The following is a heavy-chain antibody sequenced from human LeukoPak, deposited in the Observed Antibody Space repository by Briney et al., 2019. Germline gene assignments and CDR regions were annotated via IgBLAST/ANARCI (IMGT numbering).Heavy chain of an antibody. CDR1: GFTFSSYW. V-gene: IGHV3-74*01. Sequence: GGSLRLSCAASGFTFSSYWMHWVREAPGKGLVWLSRINSDGTITSYADSLEGRFTISRDNAKNTVYLQMNSLRAEDTAVYYCARPGVGFDYWGQGALVTVSS. CDR2: INSDGTIT. J-gene: IGHJ4*02. CDR3: ARPGVGFDY.